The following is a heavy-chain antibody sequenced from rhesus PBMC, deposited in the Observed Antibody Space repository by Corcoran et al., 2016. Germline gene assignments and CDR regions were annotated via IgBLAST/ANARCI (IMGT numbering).Heavy chain of an antibody. D-gene: IGHD3-3*01. CDR3: ARFTGYYPNFDS. J-gene: IGHJ4*01. CDR1: GGSISGYY. CDR2: IVGSSGLT. V-gene: IGHV4-165*02. Sequence: QVQLQESGPGLLKPSETLSLTCAVSGGSISGYYWNWIRQPPGSGLEWIGYIVGSSGLTYSHPSLNSRLPFSTDTSKSQFSLKLSSVTAADTAVYYCARFTGYYPNFDSWGQGVLVTVSS.